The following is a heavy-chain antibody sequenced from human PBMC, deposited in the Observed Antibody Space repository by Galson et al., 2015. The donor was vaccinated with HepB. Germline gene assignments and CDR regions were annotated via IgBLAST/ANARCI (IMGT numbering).Heavy chain of an antibody. Sequence: SVKVSCKASGYTFTSYGISWVRQAPGQGLEWMGWISAYNGNTNYAQKLQGRVTMTTDTSTSTPYMELRSLRSDDTAVYYCARDYGSGSPVPDWFDPWGQGTLVTVSS. CDR2: ISAYNGNT. CDR3: ARDYGSGSPVPDWFDP. D-gene: IGHD3-10*01. J-gene: IGHJ5*02. CDR1: GYTFTSYG. V-gene: IGHV1-18*01.